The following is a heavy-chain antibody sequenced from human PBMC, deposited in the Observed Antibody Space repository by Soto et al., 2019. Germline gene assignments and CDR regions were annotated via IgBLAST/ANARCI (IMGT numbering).Heavy chain of an antibody. D-gene: IGHD2-21*02. CDR2: MYNTGST. Sequence: SETLSLTCTVSGGSISGYYWSWIRQPPGKGLEWIGYMYNTGSTVYNPSFKSRVTISVDTSKNQFSLKLNSVTAADTAVYYCARDLWGYCGTDCYPLVVWGQGTTVT. CDR1: GGSISGYY. CDR3: ARDLWGYCGTDCYPLVV. J-gene: IGHJ6*02. V-gene: IGHV4-59*01.